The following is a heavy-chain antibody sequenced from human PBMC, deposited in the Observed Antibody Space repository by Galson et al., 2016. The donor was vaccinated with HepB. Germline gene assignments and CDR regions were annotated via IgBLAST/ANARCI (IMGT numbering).Heavy chain of an antibody. V-gene: IGHV3-23*01. CDR3: AKGTTLQVHFGYFDH. CDR1: GFTFSSYA. J-gene: IGHJ4*02. CDR2: ISDSGGNT. D-gene: IGHD1/OR15-1a*01. Sequence: SLRLSCAASGFTFSSYAMSWVRQAPGKGLEWVSGISDSGGNTYFADSAKGRFTISRDNSRNTLYLQMNSLRVEDTAVYYCAKGTTLQVHFGYFDHWGQGTLVTVSS.